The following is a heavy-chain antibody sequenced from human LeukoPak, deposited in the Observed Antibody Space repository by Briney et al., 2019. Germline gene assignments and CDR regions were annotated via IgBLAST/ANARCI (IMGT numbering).Heavy chain of an antibody. D-gene: IGHD4-17*01. CDR1: GFTFSSYS. Sequence: PGGSLRLSCAASGFTFSSYSMDWVRQAPGKGLEWVSSISSSSSYIYYADSVKGRFTISRDNAKNSLYLQMNSLRAEDTAVYYCARDEDYGDINWFDPWGQGTLVTVSS. J-gene: IGHJ5*02. CDR3: ARDEDYGDINWFDP. V-gene: IGHV3-21*01. CDR2: ISSSSSYI.